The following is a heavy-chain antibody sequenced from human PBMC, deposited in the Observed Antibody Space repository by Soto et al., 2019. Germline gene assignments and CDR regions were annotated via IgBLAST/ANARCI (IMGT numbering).Heavy chain of an antibody. CDR3: AKGGGLSGSYYISSSYYFDY. V-gene: IGHV3-30*18. D-gene: IGHD1-26*01. Sequence: QVQLVESGGGVVQPGRSLRLSCVASGFTFSSYGMHWVRQAPGKGLEWVAIISYDGSNTYYADSVKGRFTISRDKSKNTLYLEMNSLRDEDTSVYYCAKGGGLSGSYYISSSYYFDYWGQGTLVTVSS. J-gene: IGHJ4*02. CDR1: GFTFSSYG. CDR2: ISYDGSNT.